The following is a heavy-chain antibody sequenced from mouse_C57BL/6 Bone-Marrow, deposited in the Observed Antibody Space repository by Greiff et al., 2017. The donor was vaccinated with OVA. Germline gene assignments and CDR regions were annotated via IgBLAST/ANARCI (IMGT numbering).Heavy chain of an antibody. D-gene: IGHD1-1*01. CDR1: GYTFTSYW. J-gene: IGHJ3*01. CDR3: ANLSYDWFAY. V-gene: IGHV1-55*01. CDR2: IYPGSGST. Sequence: QVHVKQPGAELVKPGASVKMSCKASGYTFTSYWITWVKQRPGQGLEWIGDIYPGSGSTNYNEKFKSKATLTVDTSSSTAYMQLSSLTSEDSAVYYCANLSYDWFAYWGQGTLVTVSA.